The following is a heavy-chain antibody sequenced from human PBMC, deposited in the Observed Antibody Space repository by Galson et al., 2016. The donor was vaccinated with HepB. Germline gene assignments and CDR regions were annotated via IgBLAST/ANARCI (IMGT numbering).Heavy chain of an antibody. CDR1: GFTLSSYW. J-gene: IGHJ4*02. CDR2: INSDGSST. CDR3: ASEYSNSRYFD. D-gene: IGHD6-6*01. Sequence: SLRLSCAASGFTLSSYWMHWVRQAPGKGLAWVSRINSDGSSTTYADSVKGRFTISRDNAKNTLYLQMNSLRAEDTAVYYCASEYSNSRYFDWGQGTLVTVSS. V-gene: IGHV3-74*01.